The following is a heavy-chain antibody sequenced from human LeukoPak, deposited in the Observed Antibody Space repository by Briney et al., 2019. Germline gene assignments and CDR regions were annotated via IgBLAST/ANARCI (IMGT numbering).Heavy chain of an antibody. CDR2: ISGSGGST. V-gene: IGHV3-23*01. D-gene: IGHD1-26*01. CDR1: GFIFSSYA. CDR3: AKGCVSYRGPLPLDAFDI. Sequence: PGGSLRLSCAASGFIFSSYAMSWVRQAPGKGLEWLSAISGSGGSTYYADSVKGRFTISRDNSKNTLYLQMNSLRAEDTAVYYCAKGCVSYRGPLPLDAFDICGQGTMVTVSS. J-gene: IGHJ3*02.